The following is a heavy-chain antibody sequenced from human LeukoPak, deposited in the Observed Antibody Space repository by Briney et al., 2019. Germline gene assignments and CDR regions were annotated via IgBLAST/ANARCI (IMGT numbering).Heavy chain of an antibody. J-gene: IGHJ4*02. CDR1: GFTFSSYA. CDR3: AKVHTGMTTSN. Sequence: GGSLRLSCAASGFTFSSYAMSWVRQAPGKGLVWVSRINTDGSSISYADFVKGRFTISRDNAKNTLYLQMNSLRAEDTAVYYCAKVHTGMTTSNWGQGTLVTVSS. CDR2: INTDGSSI. D-gene: IGHD4-17*01. V-gene: IGHV3-23*03.